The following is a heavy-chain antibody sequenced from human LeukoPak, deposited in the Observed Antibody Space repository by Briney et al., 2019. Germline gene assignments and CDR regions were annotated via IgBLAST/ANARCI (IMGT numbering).Heavy chain of an antibody. D-gene: IGHD1-7*01. Sequence: ASVTVSFKTSGGTFTSYAISWVRHAPGPGHEWMGGIIPILGTATYAQKFQGRVTITTDESTRTAYMELSSLRSEDSAVYYCARGYKWNYGALDYWGQGTLVTVSS. CDR1: GGTFTSYA. CDR3: ARGYKWNYGALDY. J-gene: IGHJ4*02. V-gene: IGHV1-69*05. CDR2: IIPILGTA.